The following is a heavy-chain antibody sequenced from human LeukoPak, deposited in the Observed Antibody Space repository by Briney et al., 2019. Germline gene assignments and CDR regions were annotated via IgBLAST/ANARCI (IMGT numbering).Heavy chain of an antibody. CDR1: DGSVSSAAYY. CDR2: IHYSGST. J-gene: IGHJ6*02. D-gene: IGHD1-14*01. V-gene: IGHV4-61*08. Sequence: PSETLSLTCTVSDGSVSSAAYYWSWIRQPPGKGLEWIGYIHYSGSTNSNPSLKSRVTISVDTSKNQFSLNLSSVTAADTAVYFCARGRNPEYYYGTDVWGQGTTVAVSS. CDR3: ARGRNPEYYYGTDV.